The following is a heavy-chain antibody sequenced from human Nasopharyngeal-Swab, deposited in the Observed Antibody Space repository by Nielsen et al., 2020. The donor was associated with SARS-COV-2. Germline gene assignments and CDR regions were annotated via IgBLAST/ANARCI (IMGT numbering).Heavy chain of an antibody. Sequence: SLKISCAASGFTFDDYAMHWVRQAPGKGLEWVSGISWNSGSIGYAESVKGRFTISRDNAKNSLYLQMNSLRAEDTALYYCAKATVTHDAFDIWGQGTMVTVSS. CDR2: ISWNSGSI. J-gene: IGHJ3*02. CDR3: AKATVTHDAFDI. D-gene: IGHD4-17*01. CDR1: GFTFDDYA. V-gene: IGHV3-9*01.